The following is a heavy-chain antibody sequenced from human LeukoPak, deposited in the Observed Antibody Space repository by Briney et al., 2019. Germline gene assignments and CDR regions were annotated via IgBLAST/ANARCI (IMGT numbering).Heavy chain of an antibody. CDR1: GFTFRSHA. J-gene: IGHJ6*03. CDR3: ARDRDGYKQYYYYYYYMDV. V-gene: IGHV3-23*01. Sequence: PGGSLRLSCAASGFTFRSHAMNWVRQAPGKGLEWVSHISGSGVSTYYADSVKGRFTISRDNSKNTLYLQMNSLRAEDTAVYYCARDRDGYKQYYYYYYYMDVWGKGTTVTVSS. D-gene: IGHD5-24*01. CDR2: ISGSGVST.